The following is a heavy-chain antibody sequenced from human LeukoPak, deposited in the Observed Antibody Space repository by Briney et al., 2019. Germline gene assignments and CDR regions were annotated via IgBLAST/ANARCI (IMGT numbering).Heavy chain of an antibody. CDR1: GFTFSSYS. CDR2: ISSSSSYI. CDR3: ARDTPFGYFDY. D-gene: IGHD3-16*01. J-gene: IGHJ4*02. V-gene: IGHV3-21*01. Sequence: GGSLRLSCAASGFTFSSYSMNWVRQAPVKELEWVSSISSSSSYIYYADSVKGRFTISRDNAKNSLYLQMNSLRAEDTAVYYCARDTPFGYFDYWGQGTLVTVSS.